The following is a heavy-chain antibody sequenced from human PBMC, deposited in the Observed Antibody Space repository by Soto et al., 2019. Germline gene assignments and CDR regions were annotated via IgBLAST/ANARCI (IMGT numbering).Heavy chain of an antibody. CDR2: IYYSGST. CDR1: GGSISSSSYY. Sequence: SETLSLTCTVSGGSISSSSYYWDWIRQPPGKGLEWIGSIYYSGSTYYNPSLKSRVTISVDTSKNQFSLKLSSVTAADTAVYYCAFSSRGPAQLDYWGQGTLVTVSS. J-gene: IGHJ4*02. V-gene: IGHV4-39*01. D-gene: IGHD2-2*01. CDR3: AFSSRGPAQLDY.